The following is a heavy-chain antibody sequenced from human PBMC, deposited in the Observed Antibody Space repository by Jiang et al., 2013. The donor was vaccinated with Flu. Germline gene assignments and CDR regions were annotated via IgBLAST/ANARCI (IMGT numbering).Heavy chain of an antibody. J-gene: IGHJ4*02. CDR2: LLYGST. Sequence: PGLVKPSETLSLTCTVSVAPSAVVVTTGAGSASPQEGAGVDWEYLLYGSTYYNPSLKSRVTISVDTSKNQFSLKLSSVTAADTAVYYCARHIMTTVTDWGQGTLVTVSS. V-gene: IGHV4-39*01. CDR3: ARHIMTTVTD. CDR1: VAPSAVVVTT. D-gene: IGHD4-17*01.